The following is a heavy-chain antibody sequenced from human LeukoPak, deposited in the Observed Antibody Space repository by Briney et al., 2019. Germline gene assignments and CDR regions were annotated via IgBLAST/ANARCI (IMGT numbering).Heavy chain of an antibody. V-gene: IGHV1-69*04. Sequence: ASVKVSCKASGGTFSSYAISWVRQAPGQGLEWMGRIIPILGIANYAQKFQGRVTITADKSTSTAYMELSSLRSEDTAVYCCARVQYYYGSGSSPRGYYYYGMDVWAKGPRSPSP. J-gene: IGHJ6*02. CDR1: GGTFSSYA. CDR3: ARVQYYYGSGSSPRGYYYYGMDV. CDR2: IIPILGIA. D-gene: IGHD3-10*01.